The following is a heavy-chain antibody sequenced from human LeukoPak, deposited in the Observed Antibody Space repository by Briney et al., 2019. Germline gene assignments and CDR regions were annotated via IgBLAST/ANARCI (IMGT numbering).Heavy chain of an antibody. D-gene: IGHD3-22*01. CDR1: GYTFTGYY. Sequence: ASVKVSCKASGYTFTGYYMHWVRQAPGQGLEWMGWINPNSGGTNYAQKFQGRVTMTRDTSISTAYMELSRLRSDDTAMYYCARARYDSSGYYGYWGQGTLVTVSS. V-gene: IGHV1-2*02. J-gene: IGHJ4*02. CDR2: INPNSGGT. CDR3: ARARYDSSGYYGY.